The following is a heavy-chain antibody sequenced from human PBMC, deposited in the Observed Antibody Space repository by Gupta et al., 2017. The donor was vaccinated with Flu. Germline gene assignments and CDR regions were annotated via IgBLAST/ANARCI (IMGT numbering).Heavy chain of an antibody. V-gene: IGHV3-21*01. D-gene: IGHD3-22*01. CDR2: MSSSSSDI. J-gene: IGHJ4*02. CDR3: VRDYWSHKYYRSGYYHDY. CDR1: GFTFSNYN. Sequence: EVQLVESGGVLVKPGGSLRLSCAASGFTFSNYNMNWVRQAPGKGLEWVSSMSSSSSDINYADSVKGRFTISRDNAKNSLYLQMNSLRAEDTAVYYCVRDYWSHKYYRSGYYHDYWGQGTLVTVSS.